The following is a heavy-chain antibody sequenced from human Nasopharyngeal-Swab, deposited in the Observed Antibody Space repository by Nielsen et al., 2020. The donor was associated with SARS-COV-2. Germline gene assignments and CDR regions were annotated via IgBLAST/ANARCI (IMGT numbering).Heavy chain of an antibody. CDR1: GFTFSSYA. CDR3: ARDLSFGEIFDY. Sequence: GGSLRLSCAASGFTFSSYAMSWVRQAPGKGLEWVPAISGSGGSTYYADSVKGRFTISRDNSKNTLYLQMNSLRAEDTAVYYCARDLSFGEIFDYWGQGTLVTVSS. D-gene: IGHD3-10*01. CDR2: ISGSGGST. J-gene: IGHJ4*02. V-gene: IGHV3-23*01.